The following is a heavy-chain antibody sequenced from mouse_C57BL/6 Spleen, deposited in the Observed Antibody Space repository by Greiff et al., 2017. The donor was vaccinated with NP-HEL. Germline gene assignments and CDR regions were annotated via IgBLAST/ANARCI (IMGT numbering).Heavy chain of an antibody. Sequence: VQLKQSGTVLARPGASVKMSCKTSGYTFTSYWMHWVKQRPGQGLEWIGAIYPGNSDTSYNQKFKGKAKLTAVTSASTAYMELSSLTNEDSAVYYCTKYYGSSLAYWGQGTLVTVSA. J-gene: IGHJ3*01. CDR2: IYPGNSDT. CDR1: GYTFTSYW. V-gene: IGHV1-5*01. D-gene: IGHD1-1*01. CDR3: TKYYGSSLAY.